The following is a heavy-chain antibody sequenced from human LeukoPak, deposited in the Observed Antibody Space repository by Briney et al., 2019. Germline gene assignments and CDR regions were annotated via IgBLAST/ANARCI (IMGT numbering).Heavy chain of an antibody. J-gene: IGHJ4*02. Sequence: PGGSLRLSCAASGFTFSKARMSWVRQAPGKGLDWVGRIKSNTDGGTTDYAASVKGRFTLSRDDSKNTLYLQMNSLKTEDTAVYYCTTESDYYDSSGYYPSDYWGQGTLVTVSS. D-gene: IGHD3-22*01. V-gene: IGHV3-15*01. CDR3: TTESDYYDSSGYYPSDY. CDR1: GFTFSKAR. CDR2: IKSNTDGGTT.